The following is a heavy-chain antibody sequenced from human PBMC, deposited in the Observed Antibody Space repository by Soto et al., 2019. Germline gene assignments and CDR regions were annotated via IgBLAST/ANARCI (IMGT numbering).Heavy chain of an antibody. Sequence: EVQLLESGGGLVQPGGSLRLACAASGFTFSRYAMSWVRQAPGKGLEWVSAISDSGGSTYYADSVKGRFTISRDNSKNTRDLQMNSLRAEDTAVYYCAKRVEYSSSTHYFDYWGQGTLVTVSS. D-gene: IGHD6-6*01. J-gene: IGHJ4*02. CDR1: GFTFSRYA. V-gene: IGHV3-23*01. CDR3: AKRVEYSSSTHYFDY. CDR2: ISDSGGST.